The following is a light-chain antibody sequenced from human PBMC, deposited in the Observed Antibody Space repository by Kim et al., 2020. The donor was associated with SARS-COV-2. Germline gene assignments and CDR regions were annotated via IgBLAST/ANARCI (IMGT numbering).Light chain of an antibody. CDR1: QSVNSSP. CDR3: QQYGSSPYT. J-gene: IGKJ2*01. CDR2: GAS. Sequence: LSPGERATLSCRASQSVNSSPLAWYQQKPGQAPRLLIYGASSRATGIPDRFSGSGSGTEFSLTISRLEPEDFAVYYCQQYGSSPYTFGQGTKLEI. V-gene: IGKV3-20*01.